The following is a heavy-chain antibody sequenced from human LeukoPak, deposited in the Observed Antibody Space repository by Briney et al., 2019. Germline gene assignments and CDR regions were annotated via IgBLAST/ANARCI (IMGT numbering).Heavy chain of an antibody. CDR3: ATPGISTQGKGRYSYNY. CDR2: IDPNSGGT. J-gene: IGHJ4*02. CDR1: GYTFTGYY. V-gene: IGHV1-2*02. Sequence: ASVKVSCKASGYTFTGYYIHWVRQAPGQGLEWMGWIDPNSGGTNYAQKFQGRVTMTRDTSISTAYMELSRLRSEDTAVYYCATPGISTQGKGRYSYNYWGQGTLVTVSS. D-gene: IGHD5-18*01.